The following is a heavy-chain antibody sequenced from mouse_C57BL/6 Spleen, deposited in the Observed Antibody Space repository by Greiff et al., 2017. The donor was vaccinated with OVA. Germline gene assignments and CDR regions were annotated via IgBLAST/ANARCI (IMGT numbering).Heavy chain of an antibody. V-gene: IGHV1-7*01. Sequence: QVQLQQSGAELAKPGASVKLSCKASGYTFTSYWMHWVKQRPGQGLEWIGYINPSSGYTKYNQKFKDKATLTADKSSSIAYMQLSSLTYEASAVSYCARGENEYLDDWNTGTTVTVCS. CDR2: INPSSGYT. CDR3: ARGENEYLDD. J-gene: IGHJ1*03. CDR1: GYTFTSYW.